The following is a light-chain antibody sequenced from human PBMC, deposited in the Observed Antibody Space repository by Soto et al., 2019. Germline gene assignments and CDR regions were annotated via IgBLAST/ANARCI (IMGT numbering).Light chain of an antibody. V-gene: IGKV3-15*01. CDR2: GAS. CDR1: QSVSSN. J-gene: IGKJ1*01. CDR3: QQYVHWPPGT. Sequence: EIVMTQSPATLSVSPGDRATLSCRASQSVSSNLAWYQQRPGQAPRLLIYGASTRATGIPARFSGSGSGTEFTLTISSLQSEDVAVYYCQQYVHWPPGTFGQGTTVEIK.